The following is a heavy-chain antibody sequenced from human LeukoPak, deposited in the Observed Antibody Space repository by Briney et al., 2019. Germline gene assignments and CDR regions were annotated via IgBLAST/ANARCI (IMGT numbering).Heavy chain of an antibody. Sequence: PSGTLSLTCAVSGGSISSSNWWSWVRQPPGKGLEWIGEIYHSGSTNYNPSLKSRVTVSVDTSKNQFSLKLSSVTAADTAVYYCARLRRNRGGMDVWGKGTTVTISS. CDR1: GGSISSSNW. J-gene: IGHJ6*03. V-gene: IGHV4-4*02. CDR2: IYHSGST. CDR3: ARLRRNRGGMDV. D-gene: IGHD1-14*01.